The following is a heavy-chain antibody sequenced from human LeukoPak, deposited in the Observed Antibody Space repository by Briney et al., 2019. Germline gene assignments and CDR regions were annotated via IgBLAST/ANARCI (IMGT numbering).Heavy chain of an antibody. CDR1: GFTLTSYE. Sequence: PGGSLRLSCAASGFTLTSYEMNWVRLAPGKGLEWISYISRTGNSIYYADSVKGRFTISRDNSKNTLSLQMNSLRVEDTAMYFCAKDIQLSTWGLGTMVTVSS. CDR3: AKDIQLST. J-gene: IGHJ3*01. V-gene: IGHV3-48*03. CDR2: ISRTGNSI. D-gene: IGHD5-24*01.